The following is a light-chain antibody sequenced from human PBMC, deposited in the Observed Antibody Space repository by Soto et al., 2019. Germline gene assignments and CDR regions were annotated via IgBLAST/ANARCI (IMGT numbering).Light chain of an antibody. J-gene: IGKJ4*01. Sequence: DTQMTQSPSALSASVGDRVTITCRASQIIDNWLAWYQQKAGKAPKLLIYKASNLQSGVPSRFSGSGYGTEFTLTISNLQPEDSATYYCQEYNSHFGGRTKVEIK. CDR1: QIIDNW. CDR2: KAS. V-gene: IGKV1-5*03. CDR3: QEYNSH.